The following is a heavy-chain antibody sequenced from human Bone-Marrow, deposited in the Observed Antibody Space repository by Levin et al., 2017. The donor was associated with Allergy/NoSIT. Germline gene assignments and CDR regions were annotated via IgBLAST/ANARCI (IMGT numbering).Heavy chain of an antibody. V-gene: IGHV4-39*01. J-gene: IGHJ4*02. CDR3: AVVPGPTRFDY. CDR1: GGSISGSSYY. CDR2: IYYSGST. D-gene: IGHD6-19*01. Sequence: GSLRLSCTVSGGSISGSSYYWGWIRQPPGKGLEWIATIYYSGSTFYNPSLKSRVTTSVDTSKNQFSLKLSSVTAADTAVYYCAVVPGPTRFDYWGQGTLVTVSS.